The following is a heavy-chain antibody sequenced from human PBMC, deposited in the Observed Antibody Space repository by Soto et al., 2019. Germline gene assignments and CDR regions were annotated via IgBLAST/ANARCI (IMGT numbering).Heavy chain of an antibody. J-gene: IGHJ5*02. CDR3: ARDALIGYSYGWFDP. D-gene: IGHD5-18*01. CDR1: GGSISSYY. CDR2: IYYSGST. V-gene: IGHV4-59*01. Sequence: SETLSLTCTVSGGSISSYYWSWLRQPPGKGLEWIGYIYYSGSTNYNPSLKRRVTISVDTSKNQFSLKLSSVTAADTAVDYCARDALIGYSYGWFDPWGQGTLVTVAS.